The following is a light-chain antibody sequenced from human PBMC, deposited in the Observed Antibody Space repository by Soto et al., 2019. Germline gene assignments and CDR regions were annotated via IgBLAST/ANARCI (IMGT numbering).Light chain of an antibody. CDR2: GSS. V-gene: IGKV3-20*01. CDR3: QQYGSSPIT. CDR1: QSVSTSY. Sequence: EIVLTQSPGTLSLSPGERATLSCRASQSVSTSYLAWYQPKPGQAPRLLIYGSSSRATGIPDRFSGRGSGTDFTLTISRLEPEDFEVYYGQQYGSSPITFGQGTQLEIK. J-gene: IGKJ5*01.